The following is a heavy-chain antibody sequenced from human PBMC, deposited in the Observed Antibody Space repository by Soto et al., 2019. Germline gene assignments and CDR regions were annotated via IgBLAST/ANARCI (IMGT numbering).Heavy chain of an antibody. J-gene: IGHJ6*02. CDR1: GGSISSYY. D-gene: IGHD3-16*02. V-gene: IGHV4-59*01. CDR3: AREGYRCGYYYYYGMDV. CDR2: IYYSGST. Sequence: SETLSLTCTVSGGSISSYYWSWIRQPPGKGLEWIGYIYYSGSTNYNPSLKSRVTISVDTSKNQFSLKLSSVTAADTAVYYCAREGYRCGYYYYYGMDVWGQGTTVTVSS.